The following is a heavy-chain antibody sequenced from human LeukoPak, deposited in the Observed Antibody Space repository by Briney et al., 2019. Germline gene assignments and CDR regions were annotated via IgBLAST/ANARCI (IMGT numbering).Heavy chain of an antibody. CDR1: GGSISSGGYY. D-gene: IGHD3-9*01. CDR2: IYYSGIT. Sequence: SETLSLTCTVSGGSISSGGYYWSWIRQHPGKGLEWIGYIYYSGITYYNPSLKSRVTISVDTSKNQFSLKLSSVTAADTAVYYCASGQDQYDILTGYYYYYYYGMDVWGQGTTVTVSS. CDR3: ASGQDQYDILTGYYYYYYYGMDV. J-gene: IGHJ6*02. V-gene: IGHV4-31*03.